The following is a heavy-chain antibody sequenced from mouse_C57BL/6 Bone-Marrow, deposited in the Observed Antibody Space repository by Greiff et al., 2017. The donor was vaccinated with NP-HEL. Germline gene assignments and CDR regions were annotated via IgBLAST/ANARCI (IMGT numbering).Heavy chain of an antibody. CDR1: GYTFTSYT. D-gene: IGHD5-1*01. Sequence: VQGVESGAELARPGASVKMSCKASGYTFTSYTMHWVKQRPGQGLEWIGYINPSSGYTKYNQKFKDKATLTADKSSSTAYMQLSSLTSEDSAVYYCARRVAMDYWGQGTSVTVSS. V-gene: IGHV1-4*01. CDR2: INPSSGYT. J-gene: IGHJ4*01. CDR3: ARRVAMDY.